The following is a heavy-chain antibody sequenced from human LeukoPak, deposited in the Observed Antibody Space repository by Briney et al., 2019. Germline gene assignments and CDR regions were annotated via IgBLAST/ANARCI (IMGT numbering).Heavy chain of an antibody. V-gene: IGHV3-23*01. Sequence: GGSLRLSCAASGFNFTNYAMNWVRQAPGRGLEWVSLISSSGGSTYYAGSVKGRFTISRDNSKSTLYLQMNSLRAEDTAIYYCAKDGPTAIPSWFDPWGQGTQVPVSS. CDR1: GFNFTNYA. CDR3: AKDGPTAIPSWFDP. J-gene: IGHJ5*02. CDR2: ISSSGGST. D-gene: IGHD2-21*02.